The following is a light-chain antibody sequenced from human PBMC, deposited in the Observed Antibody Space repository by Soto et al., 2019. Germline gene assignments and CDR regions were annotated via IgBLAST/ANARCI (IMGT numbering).Light chain of an antibody. CDR1: SGDVGGHDF. Sequence: QSALTQPPSVSGSPGQSVTISCTGISGDVGGHDFVSWYQQHPGKAPKLIIYEVSNRPSGVSNRFSGSKSGNTASLTISGLQAEDEADYYCSSYTSSSTLSVFGTGTKVTVL. CDR2: EVS. CDR3: SSYTSSSTLSV. V-gene: IGLV2-14*01. J-gene: IGLJ1*01.